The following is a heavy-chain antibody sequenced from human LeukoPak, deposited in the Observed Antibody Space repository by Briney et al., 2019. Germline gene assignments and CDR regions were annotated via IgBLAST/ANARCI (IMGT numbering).Heavy chain of an antibody. D-gene: IGHD2-8*01. Sequence: SETLSLTCTVSGGSVRSSYWSWIRRPPGRELEYIGFIYHSGDNKYNPSLSSRVTLSLDTSKNQFSLNLSSVTAADSAVYYCARHNGASSLDYWAQGTLVTVSS. V-gene: IGHV4-59*02. CDR1: GGSVRSSY. CDR2: IYHSGDN. J-gene: IGHJ4*02. CDR3: ARHNGASSLDY.